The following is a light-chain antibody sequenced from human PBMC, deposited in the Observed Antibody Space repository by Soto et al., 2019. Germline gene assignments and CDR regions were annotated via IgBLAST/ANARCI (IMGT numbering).Light chain of an antibody. Sequence: DIQLTQSPSILSASVGYRFTITCRASHDISTYLAWYQQKPGKAPKLMIYEASTLQSGIPSRFSGSGSGTEFTLTISGLLPEDFATYHCQQLNTLPFTFGQGTQLEIK. CDR2: EAS. CDR3: QQLNTLPFT. CDR1: HDISTY. J-gene: IGKJ5*01. V-gene: IGKV1-9*01.